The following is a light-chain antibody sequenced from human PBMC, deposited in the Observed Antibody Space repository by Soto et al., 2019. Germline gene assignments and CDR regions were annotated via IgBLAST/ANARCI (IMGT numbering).Light chain of an antibody. Sequence: QSVLTQPRSVSGSPGQSVTISCTGTNGDIANYNFVSWYQQHPGKAPKVMIYEVSNRPSGVSNRFSGSKSGNTASLTISGLQAEDEADYYCSSYTSSSTLVFGTGTQLTVL. CDR2: EVS. CDR3: SSYTSSSTLV. V-gene: IGLV2-14*01. J-gene: IGLJ1*01. CDR1: NGDIANYNF.